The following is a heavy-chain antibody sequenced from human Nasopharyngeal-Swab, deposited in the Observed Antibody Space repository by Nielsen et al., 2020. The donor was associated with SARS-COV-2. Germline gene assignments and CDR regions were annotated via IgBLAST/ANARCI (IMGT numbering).Heavy chain of an antibody. V-gene: IGHV4-34*01. J-gene: IGHJ4*02. D-gene: IGHD2-8*01. CDR1: GGSFSGYY. Sequence: SETLSLTCAVYGGSFSGYYWSWIRQPPGKGLEWLGEINHSGSTNYNPSLKSRVTISVDTSKNQFSLKLSSVTAADTAVYYCARIIVLMVYALPGAIDYWGQGTLVTVSS. CDR3: ARIIVLMVYALPGAIDY. CDR2: INHSGST.